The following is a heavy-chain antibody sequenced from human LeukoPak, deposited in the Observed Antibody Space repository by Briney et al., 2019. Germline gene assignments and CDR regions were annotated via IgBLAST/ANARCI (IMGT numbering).Heavy chain of an antibody. J-gene: IGHJ4*02. D-gene: IGHD3-10*01. Sequence: GRSLRLSCGASGFXFSSYAMHWVRQAAGQGLEWLAIISYDGTNKHYADSVKGRFTISRDNSKNTLYLQMNSLRTEDTAVYYCARGSWRLVRGAASFEFWGQGALVTVSS. CDR3: ARGSWRLVRGAASFEF. V-gene: IGHV3-30-3*01. CDR1: GFXFSSYA. CDR2: ISYDGTNK.